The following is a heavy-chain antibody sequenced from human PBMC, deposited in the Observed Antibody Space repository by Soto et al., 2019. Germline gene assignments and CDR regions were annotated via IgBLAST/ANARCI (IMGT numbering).Heavy chain of an antibody. CDR3: ARGGYYTFWNGSIVTY. D-gene: IGHD3-3*01. V-gene: IGHV3-30-3*01. CDR2: ISNDGRNK. CDR1: QFTFSSFT. Sequence: QLPLVESGGGVVQPGKSLRVSCAASQFTFSSFTMHWVRQAPGKGLEWVAGISNDGRNKSYANSVKGRFTIYRDNSKNTLFLQMNSLTAEDTAVYYCARGGYYTFWNGSIVTYWGQGTLVTVSS. J-gene: IGHJ4*02.